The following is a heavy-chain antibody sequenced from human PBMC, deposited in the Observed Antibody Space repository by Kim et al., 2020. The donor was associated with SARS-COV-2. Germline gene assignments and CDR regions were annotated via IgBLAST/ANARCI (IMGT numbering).Heavy chain of an antibody. CDR3: ARVALDETAIPYYFDY. CDR1: GGSIISGDYY. CDR2: INYSGIT. J-gene: IGHJ4*02. Sequence: SETLSLTCTVSGGSIISGDYYWNWIRQPPGKGLEWIGYINYSGITYYNPSLKSRVTISLDTSKSQFSLKLSSVTATDTAVYYCARVALDETAIPYYFDYWGQGTLVTVSS. D-gene: IGHD2-2*01. V-gene: IGHV4-30-4*01.